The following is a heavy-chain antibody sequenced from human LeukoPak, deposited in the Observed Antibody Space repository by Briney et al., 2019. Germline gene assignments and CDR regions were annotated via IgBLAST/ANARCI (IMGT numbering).Heavy chain of an antibody. CDR2: INPNSGGT. J-gene: IGHJ3*02. Sequence: ASVKVSCKASGYTFTGYYMHWVRQAPGQGLEWKGWINPNSGGTNYAQKFQGRVTMTRDTSISTAYMELSRLRSDDTAVYYCARDIAVAGNRAFDIWGQGTMVTVSS. CDR1: GYTFTGYY. CDR3: ARDIAVAGNRAFDI. V-gene: IGHV1-2*02. D-gene: IGHD6-19*01.